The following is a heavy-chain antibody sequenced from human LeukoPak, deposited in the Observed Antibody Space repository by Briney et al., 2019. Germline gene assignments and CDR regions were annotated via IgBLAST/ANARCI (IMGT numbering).Heavy chain of an antibody. CDR2: ISGSGDST. J-gene: IGHJ4*02. Sequence: GGSLRLSCAASGFTFSSYAMSWVRQAPGKGLEWVSAISGSGDSTYYADSVKGRFTITRDNSKNTLYLQMNSLRAEDTAVYYCAKKRIVSTSVAPHYFDYWGQGTLVTVSS. CDR3: AKKRIVSTSVAPHYFDY. D-gene: IGHD5/OR15-5a*01. V-gene: IGHV3-23*01. CDR1: GFTFSSYA.